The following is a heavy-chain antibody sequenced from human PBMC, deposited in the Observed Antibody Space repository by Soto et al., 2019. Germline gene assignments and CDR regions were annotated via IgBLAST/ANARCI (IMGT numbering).Heavy chain of an antibody. Sequence: QVQLVQSGTEVKNPGASVMISCKASGYTFISYAIQWVRQAPGQRLEWMGWINTGNGYTKYSQNFQGRVTFTRDTSASTVYMELSSLTSDDTAVYYCVRDSNLEPPHYYLYMDVWGKGTTVTVSS. V-gene: IGHV1-3*04. J-gene: IGHJ6*03. CDR2: INTGNGYT. CDR3: VRDSNLEPPHYYLYMDV. CDR1: GYTFISYA. D-gene: IGHD1-1*01.